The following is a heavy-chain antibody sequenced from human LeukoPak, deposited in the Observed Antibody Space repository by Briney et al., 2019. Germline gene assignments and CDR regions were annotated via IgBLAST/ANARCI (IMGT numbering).Heavy chain of an antibody. J-gene: IGHJ4*02. CDR2: INYFDST. Sequence: SETLSLTCTVSGDSISSSSYYWGWIRQPPGKGLEWIGCINYFDSTYYIPSLMSRVTISVEAPKNHFSLKLSSVTAADTAVYYCARHRGYSRYTSLDYWGQGILVTVSS. CDR3: ARHRGYSRYTSLDY. V-gene: IGHV4-39*01. D-gene: IGHD5-18*01. CDR1: GDSISSSSYY.